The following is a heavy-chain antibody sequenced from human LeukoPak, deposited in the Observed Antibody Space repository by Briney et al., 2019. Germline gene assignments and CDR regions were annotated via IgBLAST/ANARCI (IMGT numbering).Heavy chain of an antibody. CDR2: IKQDGSEK. CDR3: AREDWLVLRSYFDY. CDR1: GFTFSSYW. J-gene: IGHJ4*02. D-gene: IGHD6-19*01. V-gene: IGHV3-7*01. Sequence: PGGSLRLSCAASGFTFSSYWMSWVRQAPGKGLEWVANIKQDGSEKYYVDSVKGRFTISRDNAKNSLYLQMNSLRAEDTAVYYCAREDWLVLRSYFDYWGQGTLVTVSS.